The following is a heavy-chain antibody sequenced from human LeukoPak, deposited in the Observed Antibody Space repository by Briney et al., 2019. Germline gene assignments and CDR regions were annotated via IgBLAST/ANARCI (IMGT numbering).Heavy chain of an antibody. J-gene: IGHJ4*02. Sequence: GTSVKGSCKASGFTFTSSAVQWVRQARGQRLVWIGSIVGGSGNTNYAQKFQERVTITRDMSTSTAYMEESSVRSEDTAVYYCEAGSSSFDYWGQGTLVTVSS. CDR1: GFTFTSSA. CDR3: EAGSSSFDY. CDR2: IVGGSGNT. V-gene: IGHV1-58*01. D-gene: IGHD6-13*01.